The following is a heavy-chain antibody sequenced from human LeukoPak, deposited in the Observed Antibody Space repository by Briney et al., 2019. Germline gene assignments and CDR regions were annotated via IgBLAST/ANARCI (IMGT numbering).Heavy chain of an antibody. Sequence: ASVKVSCKASGYTFTSYYMHWVRQAPGQGLEWMGIINPSGGSTSYAQKFQGRVTMTRDTSTSTVYMELSSLRAEDTAVYYCARDRIAVAGNLDPVDYWGQGTLVTVSS. CDR1: GYTFTSYY. CDR3: ARDRIAVAGNLDPVDY. CDR2: INPSGGST. D-gene: IGHD6-19*01. V-gene: IGHV1-46*01. J-gene: IGHJ4*01.